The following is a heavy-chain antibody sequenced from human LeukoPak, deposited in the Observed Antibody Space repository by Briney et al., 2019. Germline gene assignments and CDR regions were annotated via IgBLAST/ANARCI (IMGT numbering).Heavy chain of an antibody. CDR2: INPSGGST. CDR1: GYTFTSYY. D-gene: IGHD2-2*01. CDR3: ARDGEFRYCSSTSCHAPYYYGSGSSAFDI. Sequence: ASVKVSCKASGYTFTSYYMHWVRQASGQGLEWMGIINPSGGSTRYAQKFQGRVTMTRDTSTSTVYMELSSLRSEDTAVYYCARDGEFRYCSSTSCHAPYYYGSGSSAFDIWGQGTMVTVSS. V-gene: IGHV1-46*01. J-gene: IGHJ3*02.